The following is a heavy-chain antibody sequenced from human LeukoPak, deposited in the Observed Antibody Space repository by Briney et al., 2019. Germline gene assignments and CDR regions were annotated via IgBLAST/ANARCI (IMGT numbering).Heavy chain of an antibody. J-gene: IGHJ4*02. V-gene: IGHV3-48*01. CDR3: ATGVSGPIDS. CDR1: GFIFSNYA. Sequence: GGSLRLSCATSGFIFSNYAMSWVRQAPGKGLEWISYISSSSSTIYYADSVKGRFTISRDNANNSVNLQMNSLRAEDTAVYYCATGVSGPIDSWGQGTLVTVSS. D-gene: IGHD5-12*01. CDR2: ISSSSSTI.